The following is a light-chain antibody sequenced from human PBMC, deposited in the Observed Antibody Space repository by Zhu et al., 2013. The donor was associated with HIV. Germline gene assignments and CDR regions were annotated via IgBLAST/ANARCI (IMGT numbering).Light chain of an antibody. CDR1: QSVLGL. V-gene: IGKV1-5*03. CDR2: QVS. Sequence: DIQLTQSPSTLSASVGDRVTITCRASQSVLGLLAWYQQKPGTAPNLLIHQVSNLQGGVPSRFGGRGSGTEFTLTIDSLQPEDFATYYCQHVNDNAAFGPGT. CDR3: QHVNDNAA. J-gene: IGKJ3*01.